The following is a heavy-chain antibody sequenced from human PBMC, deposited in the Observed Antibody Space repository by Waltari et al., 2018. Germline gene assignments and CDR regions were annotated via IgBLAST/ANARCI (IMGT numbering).Heavy chain of an antibody. D-gene: IGHD6-13*01. Sequence: QVQLQESGPGLVKPSQTLSLTCTVSGGSISSGSYYWSCIRQPAGKGLEWIGYIYTSGSTNYNPSLKSRVTISVDTSKNQFSLKLSSVTAADTAVYYCAREYSSSWHFDYWGQGTLVTVSS. CDR3: AREYSSSWHFDY. J-gene: IGHJ4*02. CDR1: GGSISSGSYY. CDR2: IYTSGST. V-gene: IGHV4-61*09.